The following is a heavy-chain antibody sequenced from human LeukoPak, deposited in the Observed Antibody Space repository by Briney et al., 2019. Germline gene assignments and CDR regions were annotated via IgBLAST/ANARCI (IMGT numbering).Heavy chain of an antibody. V-gene: IGHV4-59*01. CDR2: IYYSGST. CDR1: GGSISNYY. Sequence: PSETLSLTCTVSGGSISNYYWSWIRQPPGKGLEWIGYIYYSGSTNYNPSLKSRVTISVDTSKNQFSLKLSSVTAADTAVYYCARDPRNYDILTGAWGGDAFDIWGQGTMVTVSS. CDR3: ARDPRNYDILTGAWGGDAFDI. D-gene: IGHD3-9*01. J-gene: IGHJ3*02.